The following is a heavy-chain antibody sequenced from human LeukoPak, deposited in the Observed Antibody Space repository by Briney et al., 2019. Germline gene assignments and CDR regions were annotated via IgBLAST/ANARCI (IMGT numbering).Heavy chain of an antibody. CDR2: ISGTDYNT. V-gene: IGHV3-23*01. CDR1: GFSSGGYA. CDR3: VAWPPVIVAGPFDY. J-gene: IGHJ4*02. Sequence: GGSLRLSCAASGFSSGGYAMGWVRQVPGKGLEWVSTISGTDYNTYYADSVKGRFTISRDNSRNTLSLLMISLRAEDTAVYYCVAWPPVIVAGPFDYWGQGTLVTVSS. D-gene: IGHD5-12*01.